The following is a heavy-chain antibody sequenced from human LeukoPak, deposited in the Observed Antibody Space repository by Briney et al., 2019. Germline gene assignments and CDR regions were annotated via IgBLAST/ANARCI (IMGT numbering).Heavy chain of an antibody. D-gene: IGHD3-22*01. CDR1: GGSISSGGYY. CDR2: IYYSGST. Sequence: PSQTLSLTCTVSGGSISSGGYYWSWIRQHPGKGLEWIGYIYYSGSTYYNPPLKSRVTISVDTSKNQFSLKLSSVTAADTAVYYCARGPRDYYDSSGYYDYWGQGTLVTVSS. CDR3: ARGPRDYYDSSGYYDY. J-gene: IGHJ4*02. V-gene: IGHV4-31*03.